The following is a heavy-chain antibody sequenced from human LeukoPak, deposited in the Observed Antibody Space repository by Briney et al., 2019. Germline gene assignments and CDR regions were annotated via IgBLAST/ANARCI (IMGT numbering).Heavy chain of an antibody. D-gene: IGHD3-10*01. V-gene: IGHV3-30*18. Sequence: GGSLRLSCAASGFTFSSYGMHWVRQAPGKGLEWVAVISYDGSNKYYADSVKGRFTISRDNSKNTLYLQINSLRAEDTAVYYCAKDGRMVRGVIPNWFDPWGQGTLVTVSS. J-gene: IGHJ5*02. CDR3: AKDGRMVRGVIPNWFDP. CDR1: GFTFSSYG. CDR2: ISYDGSNK.